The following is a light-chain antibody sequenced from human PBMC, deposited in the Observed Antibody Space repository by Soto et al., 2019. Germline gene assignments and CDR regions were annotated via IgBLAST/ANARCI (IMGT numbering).Light chain of an antibody. CDR3: QSYDRSLSASV. CDR1: SSNIGAGYD. J-gene: IGLJ2*01. Sequence: QSVLTQPPSVSGAPGQRVTISCTGSSSNIGAGYDVHWYRQLPGTAPKLLIYGNTNRRSGVPDRFSGSRSGTSASLAITGLQAEDEADYYCQSYDRSLSASVFGGGTKVTVL. CDR2: GNT. V-gene: IGLV1-40*01.